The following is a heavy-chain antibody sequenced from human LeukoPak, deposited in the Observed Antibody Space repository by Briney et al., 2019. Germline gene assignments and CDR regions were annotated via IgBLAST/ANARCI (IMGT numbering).Heavy chain of an antibody. CDR1: GGSFSGYY. CDR3: ARGYCSSTSCQGRGFDP. D-gene: IGHD2-2*01. CDR2: INHSGRT. J-gene: IGHJ5*02. Sequence: SETLSLTCAVYGGSFSGYYWSWIRQPPGKGLEWIGEINHSGRTNYNPSLKSRVTISVDTSKNQFSLKLSSVTAADTAVYYCARGYCSSTSCQGRGFDPWGQGTLVTVSS. V-gene: IGHV4-34*01.